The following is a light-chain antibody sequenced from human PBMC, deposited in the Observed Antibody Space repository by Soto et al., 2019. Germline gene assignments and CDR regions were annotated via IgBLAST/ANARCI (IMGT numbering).Light chain of an antibody. J-gene: IGKJ1*01. CDR3: QQYRSWPRT. CDR1: QSVDIN. V-gene: IGKV3-15*01. CDR2: GAS. Sequence: EIVLTQSPATLSVSPGERVTLSCRASQSVDINLARYQQKPGQAPRLLIYGASTRATDMSGTFSGRGSGTEFTLTISNVRPEDFAVYYCQQYRSWPRTFGQGTKVEIK.